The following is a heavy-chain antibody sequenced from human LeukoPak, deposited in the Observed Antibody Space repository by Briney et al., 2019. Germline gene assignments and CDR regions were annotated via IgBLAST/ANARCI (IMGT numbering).Heavy chain of an antibody. D-gene: IGHD3-22*01. J-gene: IGHJ4*02. Sequence: TGGSLRLSCAASGFTFSSYAMHWVRQAPGKGLEYVSAISSNGGSTYYANSVKGGFTISRDNSKNTLYLQMNSLRAEDTAVYYCASDYYYDSSGRDYWGQGTLVTVSS. CDR2: ISSNGGST. V-gene: IGHV3-64*01. CDR1: GFTFSSYA. CDR3: ASDYYYDSSGRDY.